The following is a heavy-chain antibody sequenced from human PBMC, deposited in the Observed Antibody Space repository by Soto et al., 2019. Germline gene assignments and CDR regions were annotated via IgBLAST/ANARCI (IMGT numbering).Heavy chain of an antibody. D-gene: IGHD5-18*01. V-gene: IGHV3-9*01. Sequence: EVQLVDSGGGLVQPGRSLRLSCAASGFTFDIYAMHWVRQAPGKGLEWVSSISWNSGTRGYADSVKGRFTIPRDNAKNSLYLQMDSLRTEDTAFYYCAKELGGYSYGYELDHWGQGTLVAVSS. CDR1: GFTFDIYA. CDR3: AKELGGYSYGYELDH. J-gene: IGHJ4*02. CDR2: ISWNSGTR.